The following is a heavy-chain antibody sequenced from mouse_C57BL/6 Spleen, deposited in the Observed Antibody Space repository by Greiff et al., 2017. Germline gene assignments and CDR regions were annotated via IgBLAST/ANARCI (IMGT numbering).Heavy chain of an antibody. Sequence: EVQLQESGPGLVKPSQSLSLTCSVTGYSITSGYYWNWIRQFPGNKLEWMGYISYDGSNNYNPSLKNRISITRDTSKNQFFLKLNSVTTEDTATHYCKGGSSYVYFDVWGTGTTVTVSS. CDR3: KGGSSYVYFDV. CDR1: GYSITSGYY. J-gene: IGHJ1*03. CDR2: ISYDGSN. V-gene: IGHV3-6*01. D-gene: IGHD1-1*01.